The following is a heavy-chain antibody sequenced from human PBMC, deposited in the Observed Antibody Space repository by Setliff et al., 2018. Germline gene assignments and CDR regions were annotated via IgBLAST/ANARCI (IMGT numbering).Heavy chain of an antibody. CDR3: ARDHVYGSQYYYYYYGMDV. CDR2: IKQDGSEK. V-gene: IGHV3-7*01. CDR1: GFTFSRYW. Sequence: PGGSLRLSCAASGFTFSRYWMSWVRQAPGKGLEWVANIKQDGSEKYYVDSVKGRFTISRDNAKNSLYLQMNSLRAEDTAVYYCARDHVYGSQYYYYYYGMDVWGQGNAGHRLL. J-gene: IGHJ6*02. D-gene: IGHD3-10*01.